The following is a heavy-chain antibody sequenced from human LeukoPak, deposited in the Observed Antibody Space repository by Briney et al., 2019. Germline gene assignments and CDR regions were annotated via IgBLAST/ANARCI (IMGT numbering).Heavy chain of an antibody. CDR1: GFTFRDYW. CDR3: VRDWDHFDFDS. V-gene: IGHV3-74*01. J-gene: IGHJ5*01. Sequence: GGSLRLSCAASGFTFRDYWTHWIRQAPGKGLVWVSRIKGDGSHTIYAASVKGRFTISRDNAKNTLYLQMKSLRVEDTALYYCVRDWDHFDFDSWGQGTLVTVSS. D-gene: IGHD1-26*01. CDR2: IKGDGSHT.